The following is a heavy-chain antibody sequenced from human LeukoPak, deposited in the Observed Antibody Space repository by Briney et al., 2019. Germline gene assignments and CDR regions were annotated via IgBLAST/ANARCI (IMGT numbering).Heavy chain of an antibody. Sequence: GASVKVSCKASGYTFTSYGMSWVRQAPGQGLEWMGWISAYNGNTNYAQKLQGRVTMTTDTSTSTAYMELRSLRSDDTAVYYCARVQWELLRGNWFDPWGQGTLVTVSS. CDR2: ISAYNGNT. J-gene: IGHJ5*02. D-gene: IGHD1-26*01. CDR3: ARVQWELLRGNWFDP. CDR1: GYTFTSYG. V-gene: IGHV1-18*01.